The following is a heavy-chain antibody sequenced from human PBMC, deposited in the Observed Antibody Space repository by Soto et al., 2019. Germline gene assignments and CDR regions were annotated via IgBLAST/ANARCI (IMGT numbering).Heavy chain of an antibody. CDR3: ARKISDFWSGYYTGFDY. Sequence: QVRLVQSGAAVKKPGASVKVSCKASGYTFTSYDINWVRQATGQGLEWMGWMNPNSGNTGYAQKFQGRVTMTRNTSISTAYMELSSLGSEDTAVYYCARKISDFWSGYYTGFDYRGQGTLVTVSS. CDR1: GYTFTSYD. CDR2: MNPNSGNT. D-gene: IGHD3-3*01. J-gene: IGHJ4*02. V-gene: IGHV1-8*01.